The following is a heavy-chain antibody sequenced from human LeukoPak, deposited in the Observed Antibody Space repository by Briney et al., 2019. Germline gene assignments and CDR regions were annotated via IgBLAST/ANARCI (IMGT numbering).Heavy chain of an antibody. V-gene: IGHV2-5*02. J-gene: IGHJ4*02. CDR3: AHRRSGYDWNHGDFDY. D-gene: IGHD1-20*01. CDR2: IYWDDDK. Sequence: ESGPTLVNPTQTLTLTCSSSGFSLTTRPLGVGWIRQPPGKALGWLAVIYWDDDKRYNPSLKTRLTVTTATSKNQVVLIMTNMDPVDTATYYCAHRRSGYDWNHGDFDYWGQGTLVTVSS. CDR1: GFSLTTRPLG.